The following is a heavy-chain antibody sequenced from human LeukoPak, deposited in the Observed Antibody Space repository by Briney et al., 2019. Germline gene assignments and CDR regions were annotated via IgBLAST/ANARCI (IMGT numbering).Heavy chain of an antibody. J-gene: IGHJ5*02. CDR2: IYYSGST. V-gene: IGHV4-39*01. D-gene: IGHD4-17*01. CDR3: ARLRTTVTLGNWFDP. CDR1: GGSISSSSYY. Sequence: SETLSLTCTVSGGSISSSSYYWGWIRQPPGKGLEWIGSIYYSGSTYYNPSLKSRVTISVDTSKNQFSLKLSSVTAADTAVYYCARLRTTVTLGNWFDPWGQGTLVTVSS.